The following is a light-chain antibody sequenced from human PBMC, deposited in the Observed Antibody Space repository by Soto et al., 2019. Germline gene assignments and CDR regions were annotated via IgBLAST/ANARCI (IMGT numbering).Light chain of an antibody. CDR1: QGISSY. CDR2: AAS. V-gene: IGKV1-8*01. Sequence: AIRMTQSPSSFSASTGDRVTITCRASQGISSYLAWYQQKPGKAPKLLIYAASTLQSGVPSRFSGSGSGTDFALTISSLQPEDFATYYCQQSYSTLWTFXQGTKVDIK. CDR3: QQSYSTLWT. J-gene: IGKJ1*01.